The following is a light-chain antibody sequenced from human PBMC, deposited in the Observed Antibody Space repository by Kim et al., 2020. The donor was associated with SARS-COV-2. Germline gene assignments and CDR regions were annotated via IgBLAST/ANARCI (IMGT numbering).Light chain of an antibody. Sequence: GQSVTISCTGTSSDVGGYNYVSWYQQHPDKAPKLMIFDVTKRPSGVPDRFSGSKSGNTASLTISGLQGEDEADYYCFSYAGSYKGVFGGGTQLTVL. CDR1: SSDVGGYNY. CDR3: FSYAGSYKGV. J-gene: IGLJ2*01. CDR2: DVT. V-gene: IGLV2-11*03.